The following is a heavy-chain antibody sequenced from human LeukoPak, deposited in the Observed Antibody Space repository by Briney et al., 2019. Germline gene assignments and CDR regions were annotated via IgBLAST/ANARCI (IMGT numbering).Heavy chain of an antibody. CDR3: ARSRYDFWSGYYGPGPSPYYYYGMDV. Sequence: SETLSLTCAVYGGSFSGYYWSWIRQPPGKGLEWIGEINHSGGTNYNPSLKSRVTISVDTSKNQFSLKLSSVTAADTAVYYCARSRYDFWSGYYGPGPSPYYYYGMDVWGQGTTVTVSS. CDR2: INHSGGT. CDR1: GGSFSGYY. D-gene: IGHD3-3*01. V-gene: IGHV4-34*01. J-gene: IGHJ6*02.